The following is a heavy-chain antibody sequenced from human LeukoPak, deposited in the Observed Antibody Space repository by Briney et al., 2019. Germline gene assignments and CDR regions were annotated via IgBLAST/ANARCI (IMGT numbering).Heavy chain of an antibody. J-gene: IGHJ6*02. Sequence: SVKVSCKASGGTFSSYAISWVRQALGQGLEWMGRIIPILGIANYAQKFQGRVTITADKSTSTAYMELSSLRSEDTAVYYCAKEMATMYYYYGMDVWGQGTTVTVSS. V-gene: IGHV1-69*04. CDR1: GGTFSSYA. CDR3: AKEMATMYYYYGMDV. D-gene: IGHD5-24*01. CDR2: IIPILGIA.